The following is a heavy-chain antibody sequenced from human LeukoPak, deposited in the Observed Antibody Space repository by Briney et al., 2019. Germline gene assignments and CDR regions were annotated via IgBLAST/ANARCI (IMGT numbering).Heavy chain of an antibody. D-gene: IGHD3-10*01. CDR3: ARAYYGSGSYYVDY. CDR1: GFTFSSYG. J-gene: IGHJ4*02. CDR2: ISGSGGST. V-gene: IGHV3-23*01. Sequence: GGSLRLSCAASGFTFSSYGMSWVRQAPGKGLEWVSAISGSGGSTYYADSVKGRFTISRDNAKNSLYLQMNSLRAEDTAVYYCARAYYGSGSYYVDYWGQGTLVTVSS.